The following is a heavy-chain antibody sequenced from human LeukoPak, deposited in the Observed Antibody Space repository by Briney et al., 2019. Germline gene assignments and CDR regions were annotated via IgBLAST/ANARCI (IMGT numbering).Heavy chain of an antibody. Sequence: GESLKISCKGSGYSFTSYWIGWVRQMPGKGLEWIGIIYPGDSDTRYSPSFQGQVTISADKSISTAYLQWSSLKASDTAMYYCARQRKAAAGTRYFDHWGQGTLVTVSS. D-gene: IGHD6-13*01. V-gene: IGHV5-51*01. J-gene: IGHJ4*02. CDR1: GYSFTSYW. CDR3: ARQRKAAAGTRYFDH. CDR2: IYPGDSDT.